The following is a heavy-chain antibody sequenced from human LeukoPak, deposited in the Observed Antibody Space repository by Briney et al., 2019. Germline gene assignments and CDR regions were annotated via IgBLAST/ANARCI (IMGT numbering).Heavy chain of an antibody. J-gene: IGHJ2*01. CDR1: GGSISSYY. D-gene: IGHD3-3*01. CDR2: IYYSGST. V-gene: IGHV4-59*01. Sequence: SETLSLTCTVAGGSISSYYGSWIRQPPGKGLEWLGYIYYSGSTNYNPSLKSRVTISVDTSKTQSSLKLSSVTAADTAVYYCAREIFGVVNLHPPRSVRYFDLWGRGTLVTVSS. CDR3: AREIFGVVNLHPPRSVRYFDL.